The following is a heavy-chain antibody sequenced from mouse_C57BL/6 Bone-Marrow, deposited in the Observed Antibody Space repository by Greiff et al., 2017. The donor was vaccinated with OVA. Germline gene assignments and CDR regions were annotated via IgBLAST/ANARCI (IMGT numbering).Heavy chain of an antibody. CDR2: ISYDGSN. CDR1: GYSITSGYY. V-gene: IGHV3-6*01. D-gene: IGHD2-2*01. CDR3: ASGGYDRAY. J-gene: IGHJ3*01. Sequence: EVKLQESGPGLVKPSQSLSLTCSVTGYSITSGYYWNWIRQFPGNKLEWMGYISYDGSNNYNPSLKNRISITRDTSKNQFFLKLNSVTTEDTATYYCASGGYDRAYWGQGTLVTVSA.